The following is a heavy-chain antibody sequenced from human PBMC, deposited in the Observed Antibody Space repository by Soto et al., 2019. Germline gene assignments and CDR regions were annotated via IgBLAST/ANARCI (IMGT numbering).Heavy chain of an antibody. D-gene: IGHD6-6*01. CDR3: ARAGYSSSAVREPERIDY. Sequence: QVQLVQSGAEVKKPGSSVKVSCKASGGTFSSYAISWVRQAPGQGLEWMGGIIPIFGTANYAQKFQGRVTITVDESTRKDYMELSSLRSEDTAVYYCARAGYSSSAVREPERIDYWGQGTLVTVSS. V-gene: IGHV1-69*12. CDR2: IIPIFGTA. CDR1: GGTFSSYA. J-gene: IGHJ4*02.